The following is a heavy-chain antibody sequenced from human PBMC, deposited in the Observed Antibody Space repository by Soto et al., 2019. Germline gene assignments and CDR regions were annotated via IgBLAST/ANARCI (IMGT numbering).Heavy chain of an antibody. Sequence: SETLSLTCTVSGGSISSSSYYWGWIRQPPGKGLEWIGSIYYSGSTYYNPSLKSRVTISVDTSKNQFSLKLSSVTAADTAVYYCARETGTGTRDFDYWGQGTLVTVSS. CDR2: IYYSGST. V-gene: IGHV4-39*02. J-gene: IGHJ4*02. CDR1: GGSISSSSYY. D-gene: IGHD1-1*01. CDR3: ARETGTGTRDFDY.